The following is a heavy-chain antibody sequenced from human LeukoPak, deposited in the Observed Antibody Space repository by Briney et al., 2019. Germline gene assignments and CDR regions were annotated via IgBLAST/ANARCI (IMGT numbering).Heavy chain of an antibody. V-gene: IGHV4-59*12. J-gene: IGHJ6*04. D-gene: IGHD3/OR15-3a*01. CDR3: ARDRAVGYDFWSGYYSDV. Sequence: SETLSLTCTVSGGSISSYYWSWIRQPPGKGLEWIGYIYYSGSTNYNPSLKSRVTISVDTSEIQFSLKLTSVTAADTAVYYCARDRAVGYDFWSGYYSDVWGKGTTVIVSS. CDR1: GGSISSYY. CDR2: IYYSGST.